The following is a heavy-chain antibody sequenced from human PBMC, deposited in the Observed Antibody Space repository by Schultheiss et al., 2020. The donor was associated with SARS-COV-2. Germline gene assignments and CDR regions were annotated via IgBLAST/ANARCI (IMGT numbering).Heavy chain of an antibody. CDR1: GFTFSNYG. D-gene: IGHD2-2*01. V-gene: IGHV3-23*01. CDR3: ARGRVVPAADYYYGMDV. Sequence: GGSLRLSCAASGFTFSNYGMHWVRQAPGKGLEWVSAISGSGGSTYYADSVKGRFTISRDDSKNTLYLQMNSLRAEDTAVYYCARGRVVPAADYYYGMDVWGQGTTVTVSS. CDR2: ISGSGGST. J-gene: IGHJ6*02.